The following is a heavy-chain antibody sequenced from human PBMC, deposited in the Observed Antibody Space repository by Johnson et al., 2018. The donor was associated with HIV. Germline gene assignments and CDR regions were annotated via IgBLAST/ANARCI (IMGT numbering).Heavy chain of an antibody. CDR2: ISDDGSNK. Sequence: QVQLVESGGGVVQPGRSLRLSCAASGFTFSSFAMHWVRQAPGKGLEWVAVISDDGSNKYYAASGKGRFTISRETSKNTLYLQMNSLRAEDKAVYYCARETYNWAGGDAFDIWGQGTMVTVSS. D-gene: IGHD1-20*01. V-gene: IGHV3-30*04. J-gene: IGHJ3*02. CDR1: GFTFSSFA. CDR3: ARETYNWAGGDAFDI.